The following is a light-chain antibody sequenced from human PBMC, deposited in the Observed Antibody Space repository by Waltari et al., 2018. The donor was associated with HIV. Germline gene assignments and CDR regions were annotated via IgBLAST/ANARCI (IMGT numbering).Light chain of an antibody. V-gene: IGKV3D-20*01. CDR2: ATS. CDR1: QSVSSSY. J-gene: IGKJ4*01. Sequence: IVLTQSPATLSLSPGERATLPCGASQSVSSSYSAWYQQKPGLAPRLLIYATSSRATGIPDRFSGSGSGTDFTLTISRLEPEDFAMYYCHQYGRSPVTFGGGTKVEIK. CDR3: HQYGRSPVT.